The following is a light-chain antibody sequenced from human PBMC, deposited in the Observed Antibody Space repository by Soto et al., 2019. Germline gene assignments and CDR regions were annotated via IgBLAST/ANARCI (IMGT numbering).Light chain of an antibody. CDR3: AAWDDSLSGRYV. V-gene: IGLV1-47*01. CDR1: SSNIGSNY. CDR2: RNN. Sequence: QSVLTQPPSASGTPGQRVTISCSRSSSNIGSNYVYWYQQLPGTAPKLLIYRNNQRPSGVPDRFSGSKSGTSASLAISGLRSEDEADYYCAAWDDSLSGRYVFGTGTKVTVL. J-gene: IGLJ1*01.